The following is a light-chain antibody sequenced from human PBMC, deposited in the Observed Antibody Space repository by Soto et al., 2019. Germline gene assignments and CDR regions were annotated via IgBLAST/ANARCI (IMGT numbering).Light chain of an antibody. CDR3: QTIHNFPRS. V-gene: IGKV3-15*01. CDR1: QGIGDT. J-gene: IGKJ4*01. Sequence: EVVMTQSPATLSVSPGEGVTLSCRASQGIGDTLAWYQHKPGQTPRLLIYDTSTRATGVPARFSGSRSGPEVTPTIITLRSYGFAIDYCQTIHNFPRSLGGGTK. CDR2: DTS.